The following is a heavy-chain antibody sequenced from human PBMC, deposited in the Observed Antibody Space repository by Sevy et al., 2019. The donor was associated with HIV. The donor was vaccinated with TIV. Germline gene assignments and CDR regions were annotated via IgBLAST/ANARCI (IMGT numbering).Heavy chain of an antibody. CDR1: GXXFSGYS. Sequence: SETLSLTCAVSGXXFSGYSWDWIRQPPGKGLEWIGEVNHSGSTNYNPSLKSRVTISVDTSKNQFSLKLNFVTAADTAVYYCXRGGDGVVPSPIIGLGPWTKYWYXDXWGRGTLVTVSS. D-gene: IGHD3-3*01. CDR3: XRGGDGVVPSPIIGLGPWTKYWYXDX. CDR2: VNHSGST. V-gene: IGHV4-34*01. J-gene: IGHJ2*01.